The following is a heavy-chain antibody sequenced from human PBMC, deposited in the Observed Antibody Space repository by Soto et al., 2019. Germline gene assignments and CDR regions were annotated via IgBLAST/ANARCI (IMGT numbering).Heavy chain of an antibody. V-gene: IGHV2-5*02. CDR2: IYWDDDK. D-gene: IGHD4-17*01. Sequence: QITLKESGPTLVKPTQTLTLTCTFSGFSLSTSGVGVGWIRQPPGKALEWLALIYWDDDKRYSPSLQSRLTLTKDTSNNQVVLTMTNMDPVDTAAYYCAQITTTLTTKWGQGTLVTVSS. CDR1: GFSLSTSGVG. CDR3: AQITTTLTTK. J-gene: IGHJ4*02.